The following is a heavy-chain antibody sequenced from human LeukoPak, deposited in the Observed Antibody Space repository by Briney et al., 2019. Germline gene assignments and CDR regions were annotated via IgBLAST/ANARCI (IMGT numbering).Heavy chain of an antibody. CDR3: AKGARYYDSSGYYYSLELDY. Sequence: GGSLRLSCAASGFTFSSYAMSWVRQAPGKGLEWVSAISGSGGSTYYADSVKGRFTISRDNSKNTLYLQMNSLRAEDTAVYYCAKGARYYDSSGYYYSLELDYWGQGTLVTVSS. CDR1: GFTFSSYA. CDR2: ISGSGGST. D-gene: IGHD3-22*01. J-gene: IGHJ4*02. V-gene: IGHV3-23*01.